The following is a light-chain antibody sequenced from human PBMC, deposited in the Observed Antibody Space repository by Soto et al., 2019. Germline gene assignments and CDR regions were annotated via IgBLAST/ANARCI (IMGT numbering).Light chain of an antibody. CDR1: SSDIGGYNY. Sequence: QSVLTQPASVSGSPGQSITISCTGSSSDIGGYNYVSWYQQYPGKAPKLLIYEVSNRPSGVSNRFSGSKSGNTASLTISGLQPEDEGDYYCSAYTARSTLVFGGGTKLTVL. CDR3: SAYTARSTLV. CDR2: EVS. J-gene: IGLJ3*02. V-gene: IGLV2-14*03.